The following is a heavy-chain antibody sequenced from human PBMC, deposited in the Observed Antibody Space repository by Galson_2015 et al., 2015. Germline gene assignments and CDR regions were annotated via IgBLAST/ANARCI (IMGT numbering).Heavy chain of an antibody. Sequence: SLRLSCAASGFSFSDYYMGWIRQAPGKGLEWVSYISTSSSYTNYADSVKGRFTISRDDAKNSLYLQMNSLRAEDTAVYYCARLYCSGGSCPNPWGQGTLVTVSS. CDR1: GFSFSDYY. CDR2: ISTSSSYT. CDR3: ARLYCSGGSCPNP. V-gene: IGHV3-11*03. D-gene: IGHD2-15*01. J-gene: IGHJ5*02.